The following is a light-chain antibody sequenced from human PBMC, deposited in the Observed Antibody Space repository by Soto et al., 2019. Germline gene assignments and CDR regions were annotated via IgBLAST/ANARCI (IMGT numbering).Light chain of an antibody. CDR1: QSISRSD. V-gene: IGKV3-20*01. CDR3: QQYGSPPT. CDR2: ATS. Sequence: EIVLTQSPGTVSLSPGESATLSCRASQSISRSDLAWYQHRPGQSTRLLIYATSSRATSIPDRCTGGWAGTGFTLTISILEPEDSAVYYCQQYGSPPTFGGGTKVDIK. J-gene: IGKJ4*01.